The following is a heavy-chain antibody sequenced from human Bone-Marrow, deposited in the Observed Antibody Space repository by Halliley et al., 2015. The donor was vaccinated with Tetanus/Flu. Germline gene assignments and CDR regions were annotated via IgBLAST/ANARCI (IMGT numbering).Heavy chain of an antibody. CDR2: IYPHGSDT. Sequence: QLVQSGAEVKKPGDSLKISCKGSDFSFARNWIGWVRQMPGKGLEWMGNIYPHGSDTRYSPSFQGQVTISADTSISTAFLQWSSLKASDTAMYYCARRGSSGYFSLWGQGTLVTVSS. J-gene: IGHJ4*02. CDR3: ARRGSSGYFSL. V-gene: IGHV5-51*01. CDR1: DFSFARNW. D-gene: IGHD3-22*01.